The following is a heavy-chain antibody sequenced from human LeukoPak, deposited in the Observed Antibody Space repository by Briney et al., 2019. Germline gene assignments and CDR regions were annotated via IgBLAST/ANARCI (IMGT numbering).Heavy chain of an antibody. J-gene: IGHJ4*02. CDR3: ARRGWNGWFDY. Sequence: SETLSLTCTVSGGSITGYHWSWIRQPPGKGLEWMGYIYYSGSTDYNPSLKSRVTISVDTSKNQFSLKLSSVTAADTAVYYCARRGWNGWFDYWGQGTLVTVSS. D-gene: IGHD1-1*01. V-gene: IGHV4-59*08. CDR1: GGSITGYH. CDR2: IYYSGST.